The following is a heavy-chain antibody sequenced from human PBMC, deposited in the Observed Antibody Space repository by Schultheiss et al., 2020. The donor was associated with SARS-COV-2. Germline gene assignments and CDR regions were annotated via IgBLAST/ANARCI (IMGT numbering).Heavy chain of an antibody. Sequence: SVKVSCKASGFTFTSSAVQWVRQARGQRLEWIGWIVVGSGNTNYAQKFQERVTITRDTSISTAYMELSRLTSDDTAVYYCASLPTAMPNPFDYWGQGTLVTVSS. V-gene: IGHV1-58*01. CDR2: IVVGSGNT. CDR1: GFTFTSSA. CDR3: ASLPTAMPNPFDY. D-gene: IGHD2-2*01. J-gene: IGHJ4*02.